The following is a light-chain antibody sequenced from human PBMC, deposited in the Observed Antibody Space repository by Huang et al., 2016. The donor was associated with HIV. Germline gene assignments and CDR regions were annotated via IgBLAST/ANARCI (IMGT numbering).Light chain of an antibody. Sequence: EIVLTQSPATLSVSPGERATLYCRASQFISNNLAWYQQKPGQAPRLLIHGPSTRATGIPARFSGSGSGTEFTLTISSLQSEDFAVYYCQQYNIWPPAFGQGTKVEIK. CDR1: QFISNN. CDR3: QQYNIWPPA. CDR2: GPS. V-gene: IGKV3-15*01. J-gene: IGKJ1*01.